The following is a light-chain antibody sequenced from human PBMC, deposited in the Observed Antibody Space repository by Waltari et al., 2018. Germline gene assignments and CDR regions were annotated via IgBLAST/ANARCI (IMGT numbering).Light chain of an antibody. Sequence: QSVLTQPPSASGTPGQRVTISCSGSSSNIGRDTGNWYQQVPGTAPKLLIYGNDQRPSGVPDRFSGSKSGTSASLAITGLQSEDEADYYCATWDDSLNGRVFGGGTKLTVL. J-gene: IGLJ3*02. V-gene: IGLV1-44*01. CDR3: ATWDDSLNGRV. CDR2: GND. CDR1: SSNIGRDT.